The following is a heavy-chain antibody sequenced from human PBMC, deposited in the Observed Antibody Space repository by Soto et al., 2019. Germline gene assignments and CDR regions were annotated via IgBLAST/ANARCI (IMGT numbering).Heavy chain of an antibody. CDR3: ARDRCTTDRCYTHHFDV. CDR2: ISVYTGNT. CDR1: GYTFTSYG. V-gene: IGHV1-18*04. J-gene: IGHJ6*02. D-gene: IGHD2-8*01. Sequence: QVQLVQSGGEVTKPGASVKVSCKSSGYTFTSYGVSWVRQAPGQGLEWLGWISVYTGNTKQAQKFQDRVTLTTVASTSTAYMELRSLRSDDTAVYYCARDRCTTDRCYTHHFDVWGQGTTVTVSS.